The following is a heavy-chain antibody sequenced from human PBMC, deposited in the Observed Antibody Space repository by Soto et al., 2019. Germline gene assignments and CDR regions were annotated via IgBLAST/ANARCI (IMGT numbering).Heavy chain of an antibody. V-gene: IGHV4-4*02. CDR1: GGSISSSNW. Sequence: PSETLSLTCAVSGGSISSSNWWSWVRQPPGKGLEWIGEIYHSGSTNYNPSLKSRVTISVDKSKNQFSLKLSSVTAADTAVYYCARDPDYDILTAFRTYYFDYWGQGTLVTVSS. CDR3: ARDPDYDILTAFRTYYFDY. CDR2: IYHSGST. D-gene: IGHD3-9*01. J-gene: IGHJ4*02.